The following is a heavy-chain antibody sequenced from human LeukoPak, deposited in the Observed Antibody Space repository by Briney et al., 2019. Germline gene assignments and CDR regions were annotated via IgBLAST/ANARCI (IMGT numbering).Heavy chain of an antibody. J-gene: IGHJ4*02. CDR1: GYTFTVYY. V-gene: IGHV1-2*02. Sequence: ASVKVSCKASGYTFTVYYMHWVRQAPGQGLEWMGWINPNSGGTNYAQKFQGRVTMTRDTSISTAYMELSRLRSDDTAVYYCARDAGYCSGGSCYSYFDCWGQGTLVTVYS. CDR3: ARDAGYCSGGSCYSYFDC. D-gene: IGHD2-15*01. CDR2: INPNSGGT.